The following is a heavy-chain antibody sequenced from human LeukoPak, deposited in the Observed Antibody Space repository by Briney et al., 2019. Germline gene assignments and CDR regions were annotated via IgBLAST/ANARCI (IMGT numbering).Heavy chain of an antibody. Sequence: SETLSLTCTVSGDSISSNSYYWGWIRQPPGKGLEWIGSIYYSGSTYYNPSLKSRVTISVDTSKNQFSLKLSSVTAADTAVYYCARDAGNDYVWGSLYYFDYWGQGTLVTVSS. J-gene: IGHJ4*02. V-gene: IGHV4-39*07. CDR3: ARDAGNDYVWGSLYYFDY. D-gene: IGHD3-16*01. CDR2: IYYSGST. CDR1: GDSISSNSYY.